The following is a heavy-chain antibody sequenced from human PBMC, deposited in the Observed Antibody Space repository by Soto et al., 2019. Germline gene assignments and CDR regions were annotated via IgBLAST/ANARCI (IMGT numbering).Heavy chain of an antibody. CDR1: GYTFTSYG. D-gene: IGHD6-19*01. CDR2: ISAYNGNT. J-gene: IGHJ6*02. Sequence: ASVKVSCKASGYTFTSYGISWVRQAPGQGLEWMGWISAYNGNTNYAQKLQGRVTMTTDTSTSTAYMELRSLRSDDTAVYYCARVARIAVAGSYYYCGMDVWGQGTTVTVSS. CDR3: ARVARIAVAGSYYYCGMDV. V-gene: IGHV1-18*01.